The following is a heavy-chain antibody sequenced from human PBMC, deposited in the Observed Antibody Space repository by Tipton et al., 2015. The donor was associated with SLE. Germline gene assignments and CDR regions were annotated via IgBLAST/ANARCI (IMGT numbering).Heavy chain of an antibody. CDR2: ISYDGSNK. CDR3: ARLSVVVIGTI. Sequence: SLRLSCAASGFTFSSYAMHWVRQAPGKGLEWVAVISYDGSNKYYADSVKGRFTISRDNSKNTLYLQMNSLRAADTAVYYCARLSVVVIGTIWGQGTMVTVSS. V-gene: IGHV3-30-3*01. CDR1: GFTFSSYA. J-gene: IGHJ3*02. D-gene: IGHD3-22*01.